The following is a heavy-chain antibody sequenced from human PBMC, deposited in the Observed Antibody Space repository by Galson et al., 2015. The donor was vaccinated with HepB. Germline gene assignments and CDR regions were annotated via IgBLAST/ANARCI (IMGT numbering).Heavy chain of an antibody. Sequence: SLRLSCAASGFTFSSYAMHWVRQAPGKGLEWVAVISYDGSNKYYADSVKGRFTISRDNSKNTLYLQMNSLRAEDTAVYYCARDGRYSSSWYLIYYYYGMDVWGQGTTVTVSS. CDR2: ISYDGSNK. J-gene: IGHJ6*02. CDR3: ARDGRYSSSWYLIYYYYGMDV. D-gene: IGHD6-13*01. CDR1: GFTFSSYA. V-gene: IGHV3-30*04.